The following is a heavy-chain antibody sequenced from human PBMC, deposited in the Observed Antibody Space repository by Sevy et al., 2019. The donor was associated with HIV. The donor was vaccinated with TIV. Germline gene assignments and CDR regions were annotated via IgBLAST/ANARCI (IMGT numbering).Heavy chain of an antibody. CDR3: AGENAWGRGYS. CDR1: GGSITSLY. D-gene: IGHD1-26*01. Sequence: SETLSLTCTVSGGSITSLYWNSIRQPPGKGLEWIANIYYNGHINYNPSLKSRVTLSLDTSKNQFSLRLSSGTAADTAMYYCAGENAWGRGYSWGQGTLVTVSS. J-gene: IGHJ4*02. V-gene: IGHV4-59*08. CDR2: IYYNGHI.